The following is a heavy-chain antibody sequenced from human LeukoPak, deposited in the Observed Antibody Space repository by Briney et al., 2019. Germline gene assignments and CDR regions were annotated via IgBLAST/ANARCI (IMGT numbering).Heavy chain of an antibody. D-gene: IGHD6-13*01. Sequence: GASVKVSCKASGYTFTSYAISWVRQAPGQGLEWMGRIIPILGIANYAQKFQGRVTITADKSTSTAYMELSSLRSEDTAVYYCARVRQQLPFDPGGQGTLVTVSS. CDR1: GYTFTSYA. CDR3: ARVRQQLPFDP. V-gene: IGHV1-69*04. J-gene: IGHJ5*02. CDR2: IIPILGIA.